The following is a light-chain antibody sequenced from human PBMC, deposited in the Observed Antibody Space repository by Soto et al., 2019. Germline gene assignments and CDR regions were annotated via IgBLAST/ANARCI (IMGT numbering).Light chain of an antibody. J-gene: IGKJ1*01. CDR2: AAS. CDR3: QQTNSFSWT. V-gene: IGKV1-39*01. CDR1: QTISTY. Sequence: DIQMTQSPSSLSASVGDRVTITCRASQTISTYLNWYQQKPGRAPKLLIYAASSLQSGVPSRFSGSGSGTDFTLTINSLQPEDFATYYCQQTNSFSWTFGQGTKVDIK.